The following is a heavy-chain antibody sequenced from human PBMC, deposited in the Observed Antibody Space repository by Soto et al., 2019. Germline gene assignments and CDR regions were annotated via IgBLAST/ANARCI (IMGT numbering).Heavy chain of an antibody. Sequence: SETLSLTCTVSGGSISSSSYYWGWIRQPPGKGLEWIGSIYYSGSTYYNPSLKSRVTISVDTSKNQFSLKLSSVTAPDTAVYYCARQFESGSNSYDISGYAPNWFDPWGQGTLVTVSS. CDR2: IYYSGST. J-gene: IGHJ5*02. CDR3: ARQFESGSNSYDISGYAPNWFDP. V-gene: IGHV4-39*01. D-gene: IGHD3-22*01. CDR1: GGSISSSSYY.